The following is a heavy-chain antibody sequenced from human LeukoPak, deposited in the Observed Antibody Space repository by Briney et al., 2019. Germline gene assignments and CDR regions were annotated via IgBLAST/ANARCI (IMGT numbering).Heavy chain of an antibody. V-gene: IGHV4-31*03. CDR1: GGSISSGDYY. D-gene: IGHD6-6*01. Sequence: SQTLSLTCSVSGGSISSGDYYWTWIRQHPGQGLEWVGFISYGGSTYYNPSLESRATMSIDTSKKQFSLTLSSVTAADTAVYYCARGTAARPDYWGQGTLVTVSS. CDR2: ISYGGST. CDR3: ARGTAARPDY. J-gene: IGHJ4*02.